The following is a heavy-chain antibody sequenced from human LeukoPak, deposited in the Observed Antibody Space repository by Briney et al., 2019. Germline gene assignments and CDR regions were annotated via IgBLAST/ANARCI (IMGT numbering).Heavy chain of an antibody. V-gene: IGHV4-59*01. CDR2: MYNSGST. CDR3: ARYYGEFGWFDP. J-gene: IGHJ5*02. Sequence: PSETLSLTCTVSDASISSYYWSWIRQPPGKGLEYIGYMYNSGSTNYNPSLKSRVTISVDTSKNQFSLKLSSVTAADTAVYYCARYYGEFGWFDPWGQGTQVTVSS. D-gene: IGHD4-17*01. CDR1: DASISSYY.